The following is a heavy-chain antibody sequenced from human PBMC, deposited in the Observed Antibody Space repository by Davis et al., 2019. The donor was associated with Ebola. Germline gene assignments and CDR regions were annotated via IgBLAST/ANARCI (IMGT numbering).Heavy chain of an antibody. CDR1: GFTFSSYA. D-gene: IGHD5-12*01. V-gene: IGHV3-23*01. Sequence: GGSLRLSCAASGFTFSSYAMSWVRQAPGKGLEWVSAISGSGGSTYYADSVKGRFTISRDNAKNSLYLQMNSRRAEDTAVYYCARRGGSGYDGYWGQGTLVTVSS. CDR3: ARRGGSGYDGY. CDR2: ISGSGGST. J-gene: IGHJ4*02.